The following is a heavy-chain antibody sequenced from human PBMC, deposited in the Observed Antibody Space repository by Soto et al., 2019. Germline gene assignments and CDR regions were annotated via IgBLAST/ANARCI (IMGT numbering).Heavy chain of an antibody. J-gene: IGHJ4*02. CDR2: IYHSGST. Sequence: SETLSLTCAVAGGSISSGCYSWSWIRQPPGKGLEWIGYIYHSGSTNYNPSLKSRVTISVDTSKNQFSLKLSSVTVADTAVYYCARGGGSYPGFDYWGQGTLVTVSS. D-gene: IGHD1-26*01. V-gene: IGHV4-30-2*01. CDR1: GGSISSGCYS. CDR3: ARGGGSYPGFDY.